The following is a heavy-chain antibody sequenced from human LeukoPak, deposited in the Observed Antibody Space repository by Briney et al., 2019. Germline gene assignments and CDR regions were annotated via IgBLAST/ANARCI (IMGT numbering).Heavy chain of an antibody. Sequence: GGSLRLSCATSGFTFSSYAMHWVRQAPGKGLEWVAVISYDGSNKYYADSVKGRFTFSRDNSKNTLYLQMYNLVIEDTAVYFCARDFIGAFTIDYWGQGTLVTVSS. J-gene: IGHJ4*02. CDR2: ISYDGSNK. CDR1: GFTFSSYA. V-gene: IGHV3-30-3*01. D-gene: IGHD2-15*01. CDR3: ARDFIGAFTIDY.